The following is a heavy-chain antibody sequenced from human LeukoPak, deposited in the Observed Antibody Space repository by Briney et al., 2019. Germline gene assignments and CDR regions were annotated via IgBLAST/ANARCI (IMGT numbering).Heavy chain of an antibody. CDR1: GGSISSYY. CDR3: ARDRIPFDP. V-gene: IGHV4-59*01. CDR2: IYHSGST. Sequence: SENLSLTCTVSGGSISSYYWSWIRQPPGKGLEWIGYIYHSGSTNYNPSLKSRVTISVDTSKNQFSLKLSSVTAADTAVYYCARDRIPFDPWGQGTLVTVSS. D-gene: IGHD2-21*01. J-gene: IGHJ5*02.